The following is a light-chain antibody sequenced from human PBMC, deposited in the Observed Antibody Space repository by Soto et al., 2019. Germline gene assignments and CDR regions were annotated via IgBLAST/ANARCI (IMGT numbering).Light chain of an antibody. Sequence: QSALTQPPSASGSPGQSVTISCTGTSSDIGGYNYVSWYQHHPGKAPKLMIYELSKRPSGVPDRFSGSKSGNTASLTVSGLQAEDEADYYCSSHACSNNFVVFGGGTKLTVL. CDR2: ELS. CDR3: SSHACSNNFVV. J-gene: IGLJ2*01. CDR1: SSDIGGYNY. V-gene: IGLV2-8*01.